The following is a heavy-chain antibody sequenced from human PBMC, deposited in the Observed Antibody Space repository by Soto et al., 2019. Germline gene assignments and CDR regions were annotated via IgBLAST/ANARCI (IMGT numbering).Heavy chain of an antibody. CDR2: INSNGGST. D-gene: IGHD5-12*01. J-gene: IGHJ4*02. CDR1: GFTFSSYA. CDR3: ARTSGYAFDY. V-gene: IGHV3-64*01. Sequence: EVQLVESGGGLVQPGGSLRLSCAASGFTFSSYAMHWVRQAPGKGLEYVSVINSNGGSTYYANSVKGRFTISRDNSKSTLYLQMGSLRAEDMAVYYCARTSGYAFDYWGRGTLVTVSS.